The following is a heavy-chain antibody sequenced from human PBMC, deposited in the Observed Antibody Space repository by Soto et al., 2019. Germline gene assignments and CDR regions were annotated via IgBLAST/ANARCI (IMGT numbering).Heavy chain of an antibody. Sequence: PSETLSLTCTVSGGSISSYYWSWIRQPPGKGLEWIGYIYYSGSTNYNPSLKSRVTISVDTSKNQFSLKLSSVTAADTAVYYCARLPMPAATDDYWGQGTLVTAPQ. CDR3: ARLPMPAATDDY. CDR1: GGSISSYY. CDR2: IYYSGST. V-gene: IGHV4-59*01. J-gene: IGHJ4*02. D-gene: IGHD2-15*01.